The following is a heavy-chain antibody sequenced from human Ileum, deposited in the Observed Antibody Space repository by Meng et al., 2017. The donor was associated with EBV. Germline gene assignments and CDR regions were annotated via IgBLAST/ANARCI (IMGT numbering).Heavy chain of an antibody. CDR1: GGSISRGDW. CDR2: TSHSGST. D-gene: IGHD3-22*01. V-gene: IGHV4-4*02. CDR3: ASSDYYRSDY. Sequence: QVQVQESGPGLVKPSEALSLTCAVSGGSISRGDWWSWVRQPPGKGLEWIGETSHSGSTNYSPSLKSRVTISLDKSKNQLSLKLNSVTAADTAVYYCASSDYYRSDYWGQGTLVTVSS. J-gene: IGHJ4*02.